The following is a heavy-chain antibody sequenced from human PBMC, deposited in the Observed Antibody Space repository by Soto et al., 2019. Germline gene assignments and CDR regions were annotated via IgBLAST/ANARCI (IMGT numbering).Heavy chain of an antibody. D-gene: IGHD6-6*01. CDR2: INHSGST. CDR1: GGSFSGYY. J-gene: IGHJ6*02. Sequence: SETLSLTCAVYGGSFSGYYWSWIRQPPGKGLEWIGEINHSGSTNYNPSLKSRVTISVDTSKNQFSLKLSSVTAADTAVYYCARVNGRYSSSSQSYYYYYGMDVWGQGTTVTV. V-gene: IGHV4-34*01. CDR3: ARVNGRYSSSSQSYYYYYGMDV.